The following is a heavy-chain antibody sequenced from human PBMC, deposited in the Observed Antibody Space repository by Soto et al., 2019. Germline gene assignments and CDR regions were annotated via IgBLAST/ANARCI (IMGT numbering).Heavy chain of an antibody. CDR2: SGSKARNYAT. V-gene: IGHV3-73*02. D-gene: IGHD2-2*01. J-gene: IGHJ4*02. Sequence: EVQLVEPGGGLVQPGGSLKLSCAASGFTFSDSAIHWVRQASGKGLEWVGRSGSKARNYATTYAASVKGRFTISRDTSESTAYLQMNSLKTEDTAVYYCTRGYCSGTSCYAGDYWGQGALVTVSS. CDR3: TRGYCSGTSCYAGDY. CDR1: GFTFSDSA.